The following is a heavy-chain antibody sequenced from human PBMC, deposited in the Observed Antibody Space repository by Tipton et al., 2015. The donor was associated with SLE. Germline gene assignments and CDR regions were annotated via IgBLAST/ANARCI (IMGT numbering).Heavy chain of an antibody. D-gene: IGHD3-3*01. CDR3: ARGGGVRFLEWWDYYGMDV. CDR2: ISGSGGST. J-gene: IGHJ6*02. Sequence: SLRLSCAASGFTFSSYAMSWVRQAPGKGLEWVSAISGSGGSTYYADSVKGRFTISRDNAKNTLYLQMNSLRAEDTAVYYCARGGGVRFLEWWDYYGMDVWGQGTTVTVSS. CDR1: GFTFSSYA. V-gene: IGHV3-23*01.